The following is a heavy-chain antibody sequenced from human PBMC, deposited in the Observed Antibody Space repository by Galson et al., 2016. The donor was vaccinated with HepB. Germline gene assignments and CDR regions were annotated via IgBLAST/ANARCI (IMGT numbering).Heavy chain of an antibody. CDR1: GFTVSSNY. D-gene: IGHD6-19*01. CDR3: ARSSGWYGYFQH. CDR2: IYSAGGT. J-gene: IGHJ1*01. Sequence: SLRLSCAASGFTVSSNYMSWVRQAPGKGLERVSVIYSAGGTFYADSVKGRFSISRDNSKNTMYLQMNSLRAEDTAVYYCARSSGWYGYFQHWGQGTLVTVSS. V-gene: IGHV3-53*01.